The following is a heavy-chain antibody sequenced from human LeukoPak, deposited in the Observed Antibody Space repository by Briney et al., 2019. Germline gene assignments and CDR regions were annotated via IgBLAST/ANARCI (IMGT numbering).Heavy chain of an antibody. V-gene: IGHV1-18*01. Sequence: GASVKVSCKASGGTFTSYGISWVRQAPGQGLEWMGWISAYNGNTNYAQKLQGRVTMTTDTSTSTAYMELRSLRSDDTAVYYCATDIVVVPAAMRAYYYGMDVWGQGTTVTVSS. CDR3: ATDIVVVPAAMRAYYYGMDV. D-gene: IGHD2-2*01. CDR2: ISAYNGNT. CDR1: GGTFTSYG. J-gene: IGHJ6*02.